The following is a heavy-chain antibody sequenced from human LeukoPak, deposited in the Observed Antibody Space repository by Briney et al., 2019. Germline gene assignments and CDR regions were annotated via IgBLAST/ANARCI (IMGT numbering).Heavy chain of an antibody. Sequence: PSETLSLTCAVSGASISGSGYYLGWIRQPPGKGLEWIGNIYYTGSTYYNASLQSRVTISIDTSKNQFSLILSSVNAADTAVYYCARDILATSIAAPYYWGQGTLVTVSS. V-gene: IGHV4-39*07. CDR1: GASISGSGYY. CDR2: IYYTGST. J-gene: IGHJ4*02. D-gene: IGHD6-13*01. CDR3: ARDILATSIAAPYY.